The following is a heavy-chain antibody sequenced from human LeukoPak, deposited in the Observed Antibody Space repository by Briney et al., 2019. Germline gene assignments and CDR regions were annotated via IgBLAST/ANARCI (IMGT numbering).Heavy chain of an antibody. J-gene: IGHJ4*02. CDR3: ARDLWDH. V-gene: IGHV3-21*01. Sequence: GGSLRLSCAASGFTFSTYTMIWVRQAPGKGLEWVSSITSAGNFIYYADTLRGRFTVSRDNAKNSLYLQMNRLRAEDTAMYYCARDLWDHWGQGTLVTVSS. CDR2: ITSAGNFI. CDR1: GFTFSTYT.